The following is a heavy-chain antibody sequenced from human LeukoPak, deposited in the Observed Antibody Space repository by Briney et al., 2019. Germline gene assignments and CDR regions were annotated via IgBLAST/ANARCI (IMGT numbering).Heavy chain of an antibody. J-gene: IGHJ4*02. CDR2: ISSSSTYI. V-gene: IGHV3-21*01. Sequence: GGSLRLSCVASGFTFSSYTMNWVRQAPGKGLEWVSSISSSSTYIYYADAVKGRFTISRDNSKNTLYLQMSSLRAEDTAVYYCVKEHCSSTSCLYFDYWGQGTLVTVSS. CDR1: GFTFSSYT. D-gene: IGHD2-2*01. CDR3: VKEHCSSTSCLYFDY.